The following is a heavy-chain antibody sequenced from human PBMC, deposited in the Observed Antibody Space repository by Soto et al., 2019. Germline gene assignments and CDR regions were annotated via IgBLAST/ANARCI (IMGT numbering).Heavy chain of an antibody. J-gene: IGHJ4*02. CDR2: IYYTGTT. D-gene: IGHD5-18*01. Sequence: QVQLQESGPGLVKPSQTLSLTCTVSGGSISSSDYYWGWIRQPPGKGLEWIGYIYYTGTTYYNPSLKSRLAISTDTSKNQCSLRLSLVTDADTAVYYCVREGYSYGYMDFDSWGQGTLVTVSS. CDR3: VREGYSYGYMDFDS. CDR1: GGSISSSDYY. V-gene: IGHV4-30-4*01.